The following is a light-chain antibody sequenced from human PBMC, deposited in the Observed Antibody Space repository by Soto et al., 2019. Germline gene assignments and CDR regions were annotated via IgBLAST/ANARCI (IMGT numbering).Light chain of an antibody. V-gene: IGLV1-40*01. CDR3: QSYDSSLSGYV. CDR2: GNS. CDR1: SANIGSNY. Sequence: QSVLTQPPSASGTPGQRLTISCSGSSANIGSNYVYWYQQFPGTAPKLLIYGNSNRPSGVPDRFSGSKSGTSASLAITGLQAEDEADYYCQSYDSSLSGYVFGTGTKLTVL. J-gene: IGLJ1*01.